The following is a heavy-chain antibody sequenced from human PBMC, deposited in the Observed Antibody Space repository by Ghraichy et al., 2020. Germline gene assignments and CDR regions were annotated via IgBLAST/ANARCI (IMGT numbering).Heavy chain of an antibody. J-gene: IGHJ3*02. D-gene: IGHD2-2*01. Sequence: GGSLRLSCTASGFTFSSYAMSWVRQAPGKGLEWVSAISGSGGSTYYADSVKGRFTISRDNSKNTLYLQMDSLRAEDTAVHYCAKDRRAYCSSTSCYENAFDIWGQGAMVTVSS. CDR1: GFTFSSYA. CDR2: ISGSGGST. CDR3: AKDRRAYCSSTSCYENAFDI. V-gene: IGHV3-23*01.